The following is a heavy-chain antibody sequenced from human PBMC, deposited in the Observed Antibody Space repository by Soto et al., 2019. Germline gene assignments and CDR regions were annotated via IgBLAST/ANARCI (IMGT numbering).Heavy chain of an antibody. D-gene: IGHD3-22*01. V-gene: IGHV3-9*01. Sequence: SLRLSCAASGFTFDDYAMHWVRQAPGKGLEWVSGISWNSGSIGYADSVEGRFTISRDNAKNSLYLQMNSLRAEDTALYYCAKDKDYYDSSGYYDYWGQGTLVTVSS. CDR2: ISWNSGSI. J-gene: IGHJ4*02. CDR1: GFTFDDYA. CDR3: AKDKDYYDSSGYYDY.